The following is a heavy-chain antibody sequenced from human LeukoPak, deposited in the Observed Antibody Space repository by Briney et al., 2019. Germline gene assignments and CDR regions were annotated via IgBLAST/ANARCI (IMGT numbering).Heavy chain of an antibody. CDR1: GGSISSYY. V-gene: IGHV4-59*01. D-gene: IGHD6-19*01. Sequence: SETLSLTCTVSGGSISSYYWSWIRQPPGKGLEWIGYIYYSGSTNYNPSLKSRVTISVDTSKNQFSLKLSPVTAADTAVCYCARGDSSGWYVDYWGQGTLVTVSS. CDR2: IYYSGST. CDR3: ARGDSSGWYVDY. J-gene: IGHJ4*02.